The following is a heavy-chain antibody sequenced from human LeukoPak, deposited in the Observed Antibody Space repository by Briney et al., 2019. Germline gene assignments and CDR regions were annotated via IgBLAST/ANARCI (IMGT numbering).Heavy chain of an antibody. J-gene: IGHJ4*02. D-gene: IGHD1-26*01. CDR3: ARLKVGATRGFDY. CDR1: GGSISSSSYY. CDR2: IYYSGST. Sequence: SETLSLTCTVSGGSISSSSYYWGWIRQPPGKGLEWIGSIYYSGSTYYNPSLKSRVTISVDTSKNQFSLKLSSVIAADTAVYYCARLKVGATRGFDYWGQGTLVTVSS. V-gene: IGHV4-39*01.